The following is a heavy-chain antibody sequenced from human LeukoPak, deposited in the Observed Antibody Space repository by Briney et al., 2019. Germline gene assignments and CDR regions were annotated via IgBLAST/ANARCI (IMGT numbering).Heavy chain of an antibody. CDR2: MNPNSGNT. CDR1: GYTFISHD. CDR3: ARVPGLIDAFDI. Sequence: ASVKVSCKTSGYTFISHDINWVRQATGQGLEWMGWMNPNSGNTGYAQKFQGRVTMTRNTSISTAYMELSSLRSEDTAVYYCARVPGLIDAFDIWGQGTMVTVSS. V-gene: IGHV1-8*01. J-gene: IGHJ3*02. D-gene: IGHD3-16*01.